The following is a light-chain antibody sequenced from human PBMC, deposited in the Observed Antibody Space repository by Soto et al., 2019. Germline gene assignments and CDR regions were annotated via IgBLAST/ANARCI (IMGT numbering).Light chain of an antibody. V-gene: IGKV3-15*01. CDR3: QHYNTWPWT. Sequence: EVVMTQSPATLSVSPGERATLSCRASDSVSSSLAWYQQKPGQAPRLLISGASTRAAGIPARFSGSGSGTEFTLTISSLQSEDFAVYYCQHYNTWPWTFGQGTKVEVK. CDR2: GAS. J-gene: IGKJ1*01. CDR1: DSVSSS.